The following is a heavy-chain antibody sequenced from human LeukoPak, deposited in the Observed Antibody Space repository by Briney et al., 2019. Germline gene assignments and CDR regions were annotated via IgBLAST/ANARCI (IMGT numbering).Heavy chain of an antibody. V-gene: IGHV3-7*05. D-gene: IGHD6-19*01. CDR3: ASQFWWAAVAGTILEY. J-gene: IGHJ4*02. CDR2: IKEDRSEK. Sequence: PGRTLRLSCIASGFTSSSYWMSWVRQAPGGGLEWVATIKEDRSEKYYVESVKGRFTISRENAKISLYLQMNSLRAEDTAVYYCASQFWWAAVAGTILEYWGQGTLVTLSS. CDR1: GFTSSSYW.